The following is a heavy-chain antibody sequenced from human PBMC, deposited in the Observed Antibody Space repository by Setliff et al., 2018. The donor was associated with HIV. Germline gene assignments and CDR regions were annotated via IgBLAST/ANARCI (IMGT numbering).Heavy chain of an antibody. CDR1: GDYISSDDYY. CDR2: IHDNGKA. V-gene: IGHV4-39*01. D-gene: IGHD1-26*01. J-gene: IGHJ5*02. Sequence: SETLSLTCTVSGDYISSDDYYWGWIRQAPGKGLEWMGFIHDNGKAFYDTALKSRLTMYANTSRTQFYLNLRSVTASDTAVYYCVRYRSKIDWFDPWGQGTLVTVSS. CDR3: VRYRSKIDWFDP.